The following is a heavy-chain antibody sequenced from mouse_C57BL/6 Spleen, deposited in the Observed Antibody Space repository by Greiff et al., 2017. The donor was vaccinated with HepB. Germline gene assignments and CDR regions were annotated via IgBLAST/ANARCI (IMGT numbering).Heavy chain of an antibody. Sequence: EVQVVESGGGLVQPKGSLKLSCAASGFSFNTYAMNWVRQAPGKGLEWVARIRSKSNNYATYYADSVKDRFTISRDDSESMLYLQMNNLKTEDTAMYYCVAGDFNLDYWGQGTTLTVSS. CDR3: VAGDFNLDY. CDR2: IRSKSNNYAT. V-gene: IGHV10-1*01. CDR1: GFSFNTYA. J-gene: IGHJ2*01.